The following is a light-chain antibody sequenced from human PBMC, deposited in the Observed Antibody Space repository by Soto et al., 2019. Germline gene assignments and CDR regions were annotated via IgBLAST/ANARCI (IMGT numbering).Light chain of an antibody. Sequence: EVVMTQSPLSLPVTLGQPASISCKSTQVLVYSDGNIYLNWFHQRPGQSPRRLIHKISDRDSGVPDRFSGSGSGTDFTLEISRVEAEDVGIYYCMQGTHWPFTFGQGTKLEIK. J-gene: IGKJ2*01. V-gene: IGKV2-30*01. CDR3: MQGTHWPFT. CDR1: QVLVYSDGNIY. CDR2: KIS.